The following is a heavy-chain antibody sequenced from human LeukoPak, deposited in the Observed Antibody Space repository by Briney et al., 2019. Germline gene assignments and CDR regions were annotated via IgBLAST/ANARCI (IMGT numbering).Heavy chain of an antibody. V-gene: IGHV3-53*01. CDR1: GFSVSSNY. J-gene: IGHJ4*02. CDR2: IYSGGRT. D-gene: IGHD6-13*01. Sequence: GGSLRLSCAASGFSVSSNYMNWVRQAPGKGLDWVSAIYSGGRTYYTDSVKGRFTISRDNSKNTLYLQMNSLRAEDTAVYYCARGDRAAAAFDSWGQGTVVSVSS. CDR3: ARGDRAAAAFDS.